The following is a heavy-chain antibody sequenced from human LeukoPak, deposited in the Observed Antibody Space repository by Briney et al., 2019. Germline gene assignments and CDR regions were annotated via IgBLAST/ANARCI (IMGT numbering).Heavy chain of an antibody. CDR1: GFSFSAAW. CDR2: IKNDGSDK. Sequence: GGSLRLSCEASGFSFSAAWMTWVRQAAGKGLDWVATIKNDGSDKYYVDSVKGRFTLSRDNAKNLVYLQMNSLRVEDTAVYYCVNLGYSDGGQGTLVTVSS. J-gene: IGHJ4*02. CDR3: VNLGYSD. D-gene: IGHD5-12*01. V-gene: IGHV3-7*01.